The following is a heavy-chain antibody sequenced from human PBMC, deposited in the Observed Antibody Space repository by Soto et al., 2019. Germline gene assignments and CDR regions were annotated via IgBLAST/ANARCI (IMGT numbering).Heavy chain of an antibody. D-gene: IGHD2-2*01. V-gene: IGHV3-23*01. CDR1: GFTFSDYY. J-gene: IGHJ5*02. CDR3: AKHQDLLLSPLGP. CDR2: VSDSSSCT. Sequence: PGGSLRLSCAASGFTFSDYYMSWIRQAPGKGLEWVSAVSDSSSCTYYADSVKGRFTISRDNSKDTLYLQMNSLRAEDTAVYYCAKHQDLLLSPLGPWGQGTLVTAPQ.